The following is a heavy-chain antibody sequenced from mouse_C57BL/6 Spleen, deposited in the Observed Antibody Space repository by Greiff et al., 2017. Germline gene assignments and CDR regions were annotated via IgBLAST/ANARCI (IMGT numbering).Heavy chain of an antibody. D-gene: IGHD3-2*02. CDR1: GYTFTSYW. V-gene: IGHV1-50*01. CDR3: TRSLSRQLRLPV. CDR2: IDPSDSYT. J-gene: IGHJ3*01. Sequence: QVQLQQPGAELVKPGASVKLSCKASGYTFTSYWMQWVKQRPGQGLEWIGEIDPSDSYTNYNQKFKGKATMTVDTSSSTAYMQLSSLTSEDSAVYYCTRSLSRQLRLPVWGQGTLVTVSA.